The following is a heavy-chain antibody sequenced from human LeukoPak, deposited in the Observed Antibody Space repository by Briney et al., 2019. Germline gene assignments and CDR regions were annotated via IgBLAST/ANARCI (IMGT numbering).Heavy chain of an antibody. J-gene: IGHJ4*02. CDR1: GFPFRSHA. V-gene: IGHV3-23*01. CDR2: IYENGGTT. Sequence: GGSLRLSCVGSGFPFRSHAMRWVRQAREKGLEFVSGIYENGGTTYYADSVKGRFSISRDNSKNTLYLQMDSLRGEDTAVYYCAKDFRIGYSAHFDYWGQGTLVTVSS. CDR3: AKDFRIGYSAHFDY. D-gene: IGHD2-21*01.